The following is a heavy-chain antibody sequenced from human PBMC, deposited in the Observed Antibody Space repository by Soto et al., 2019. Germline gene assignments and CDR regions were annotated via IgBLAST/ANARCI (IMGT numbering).Heavy chain of an antibody. J-gene: IGHJ6*02. D-gene: IGHD2-15*01. Sequence: QLQLQQSGPGLLKPSETLALTCNVSGASISTTSYYWAWIRQSPGKGLAWIATVYYSGSTYYNPSLRSRVTISVDTSKNQFSLKLTSVTAADTAVYYCASLRWYSWRNGLDVWGQGTTVTVSS. V-gene: IGHV4-39*01. CDR3: ASLRWYSWRNGLDV. CDR2: VYYSGST. CDR1: GASISTTSYY.